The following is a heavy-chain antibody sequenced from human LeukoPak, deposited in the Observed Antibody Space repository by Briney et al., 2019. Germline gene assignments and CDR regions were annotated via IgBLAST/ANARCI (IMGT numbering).Heavy chain of an antibody. D-gene: IGHD6-19*01. CDR1: GYTFSDSF. J-gene: IGHJ4*02. Sequence: GASVKVSCKASGYTFSDSFMHWVRQAPGQGPEWMGWINPNSGGTNYAQKFQGRVTMTRDTSISTAYMELSRLRSDDTAVYYCARSAVAGILSIDYWGQGTLVTVSS. CDR3: ARSAVAGILSIDY. V-gene: IGHV1-2*02. CDR2: INPNSGGT.